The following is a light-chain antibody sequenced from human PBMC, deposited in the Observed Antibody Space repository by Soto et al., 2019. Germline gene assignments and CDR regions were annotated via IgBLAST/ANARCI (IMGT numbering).Light chain of an antibody. V-gene: IGKV3D-15*01. J-gene: IGKJ1*01. CDR2: GAS. Sequence: EIVMTQSPATLSVSPGVRATLSCRASQSVRSNLAWYQQKPGQAPRLLIYGASTRATGIPARFSGSGSGTEFTLTISSLQSEDFAVYYCQQYHDWPLWTFGQGTKVDIK. CDR1: QSVRSN. CDR3: QQYHDWPLWT.